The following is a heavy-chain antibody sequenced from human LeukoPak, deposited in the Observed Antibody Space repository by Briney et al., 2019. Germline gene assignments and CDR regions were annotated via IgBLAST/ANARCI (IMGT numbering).Heavy chain of an antibody. V-gene: IGHV4-34*01. J-gene: IGHJ4*02. D-gene: IGHD3-10*01. CDR3: ARVGPYYGSGSYYPFFDY. Sequence: PSETLSLTCAVYGGSFSGYYWSWIRQPPGKGLEWIGEINHSGSTNYNPSLKRRVTISADTSKNQFSLKLSSVTAADTAVYYCARVGPYYGSGSYYPFFDYWGQGTLVTVSS. CDR2: INHSGST. CDR1: GGSFSGYY.